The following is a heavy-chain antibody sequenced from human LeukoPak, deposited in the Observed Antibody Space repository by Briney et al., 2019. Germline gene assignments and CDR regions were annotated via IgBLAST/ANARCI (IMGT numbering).Heavy chain of an antibody. V-gene: IGHV4-34*01. CDR3: ARGYYYDSSGYPMVAFDI. CDR1: GGSFSGYY. Sequence: SETLSLTCAVYGGSFSGYYWSWIRQPPGKGLKWIGEINHSGSTNYNPSLKSRVTISVDTSKNQFSLKLSSVTAADTAVYYCARGYYYDSSGYPMVAFDIWGQGTMVTVSS. CDR2: INHSGST. J-gene: IGHJ3*02. D-gene: IGHD3-22*01.